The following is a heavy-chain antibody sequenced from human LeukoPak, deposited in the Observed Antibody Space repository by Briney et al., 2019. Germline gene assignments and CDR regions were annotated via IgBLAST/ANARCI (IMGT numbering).Heavy chain of an antibody. J-gene: IGHJ3*02. CDR1: GYRFTSYW. CDR3: ARHAEFCSGGSCYLDAFDI. CDR2: IYPGDSDT. V-gene: IGHV5-51*01. D-gene: IGHD2-15*01. Sequence: GESLKISCKASGYRFTSYWIGWLRQMPGKGLEWMGIIYPGDSDTRYSPSFQGQVTISADKSISTAYLQWSSLKASDTAMYYCARHAEFCSGGSCYLDAFDIWGQGTMVTVSS.